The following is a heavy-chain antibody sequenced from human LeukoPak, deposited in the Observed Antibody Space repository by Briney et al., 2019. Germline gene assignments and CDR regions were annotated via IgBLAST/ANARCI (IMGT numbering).Heavy chain of an antibody. J-gene: IGHJ3*01. V-gene: IGHV3-74*01. CDR1: GFTFSSYW. D-gene: IGHD5-24*01. Sequence: GGSLRLSCAASGFTFSSYWMHWVRQAPEKGLVWVSRINSDGSTTNYADSVKGRFTISRDNAKNTLYLQMNSLRVEDTARYYCAKDIQLSTWGLGTMVTVSS. CDR3: AKDIQLST. CDR2: INSDGSTT.